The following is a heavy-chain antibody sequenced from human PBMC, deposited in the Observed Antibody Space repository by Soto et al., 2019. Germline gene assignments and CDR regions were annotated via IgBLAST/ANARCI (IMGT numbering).Heavy chain of an antibody. J-gene: IGHJ6*02. D-gene: IGHD6-13*01. V-gene: IGHV3-53*01. CDR2: IYSGGST. Sequence: PGGSLRLSCAAPGFTVSSNYMSWVRQAPGKGLEWVSVIYSGGSTYYADSVKGRFTISRDNSKNTLYLQMNSLRAEDTAVYYCARDSRIAAAMDYYGMDVWGQGTTVTVSS. CDR3: ARDSRIAAAMDYYGMDV. CDR1: GFTVSSNY.